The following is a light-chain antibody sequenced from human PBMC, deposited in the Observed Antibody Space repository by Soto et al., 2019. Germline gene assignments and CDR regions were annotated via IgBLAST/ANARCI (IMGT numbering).Light chain of an antibody. CDR2: DAS. Sequence: DVEMSQSSSSLSPAVEDRVIITCQANESISNYLNWTHHKPGKARRLFSFDASHSDKGVPSSFRGTRSGKDFVLAIRSLQGEDVATYYCQQYESQPFTFGGGTKVDIK. CDR3: QQYESQPFT. CDR1: ESISNY. V-gene: IGKV1-33*01. J-gene: IGKJ4*01.